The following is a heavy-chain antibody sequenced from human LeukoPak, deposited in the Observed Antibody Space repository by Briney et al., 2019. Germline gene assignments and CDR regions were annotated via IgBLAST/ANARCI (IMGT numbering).Heavy chain of an antibody. D-gene: IGHD2-8*02. CDR3: ARHAAWSFDY. J-gene: IGHJ4*02. Sequence: GGSLSLTCAASGFSFSNYSGNWIRQAPGKGLEWVSYISSNDIYYADSVNGRFTISRDNAKNSLYLQMNSLRAEDTAVYDCARHAAWSFDYWGQGTLVSVSS. CDR1: GFSFSNYS. CDR2: ISSNDI. V-gene: IGHV3-48*01.